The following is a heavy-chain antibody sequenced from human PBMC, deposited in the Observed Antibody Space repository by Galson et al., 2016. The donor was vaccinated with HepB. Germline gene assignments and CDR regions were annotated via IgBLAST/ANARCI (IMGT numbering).Heavy chain of an antibody. J-gene: IGHJ4*02. D-gene: IGHD6-6*01. Sequence: SLRLSCAASRFTINAYAMIWVRQAPGKRPEWVSLISGSGSVRYYADSVKGRFAVSRENSKSTVFLDMNSLVAGDTAVYYCGKSLYSSSPAIDSWGQGALVTVSS. CDR1: RFTINAYA. CDR3: GKSLYSSSPAIDS. V-gene: IGHV3-23*01. CDR2: ISGSGSVR.